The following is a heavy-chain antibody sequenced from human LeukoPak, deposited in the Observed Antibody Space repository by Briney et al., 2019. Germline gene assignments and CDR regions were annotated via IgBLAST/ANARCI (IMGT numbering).Heavy chain of an antibody. V-gene: IGHV3-48*01. D-gene: IGHD2-8*01. CDR1: GFIFSSSE. CDR3: AKDRCSNGIGCYYYYMDV. Sequence: GGSLRLSCAASGFIFSSSEMNWVRQAPGKGLEWVSYISSSGYTIYYADSVKGRFSISRDSSKNILYLQLNSLRAEDTAVYYCAKDRCSNGIGCYYYYMDVWGKGTTVTISS. J-gene: IGHJ6*03. CDR2: ISSSGYTI.